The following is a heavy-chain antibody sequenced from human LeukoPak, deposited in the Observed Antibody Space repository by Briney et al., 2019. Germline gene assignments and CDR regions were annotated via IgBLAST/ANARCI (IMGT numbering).Heavy chain of an antibody. V-gene: IGHV3-30-3*01. CDR3: AKDLNDGTYSSSWLVDY. Sequence: PGGSLRLSCAASGFTFSSYAMHWVRQAPGKGLEWVAVISYDGSNKYYADSVKGRFTISRDNSKNTLYLQMNSLRAEDTAVYYRAKDLNDGTYSSSWLVDYWGQGTLVTVSS. CDR2: ISYDGSNK. J-gene: IGHJ4*02. CDR1: GFTFSSYA. D-gene: IGHD6-13*01.